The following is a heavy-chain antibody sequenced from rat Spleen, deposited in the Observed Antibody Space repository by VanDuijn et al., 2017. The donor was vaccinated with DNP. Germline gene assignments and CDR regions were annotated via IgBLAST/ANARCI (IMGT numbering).Heavy chain of an antibody. J-gene: IGHJ2*01. V-gene: IGHV5-25*01. CDR1: GFIFSNYD. Sequence: EVQLVESGGGLVQPGRSLKLSCAASGFIFSNYDMAWVRQAPTKGLEWVASISPGGGGTYYRDSVKGRFIVSRDNAKSSLYLQMDSLRSDDTATYYCARHRLYNNLIDYWGQGVMVTVSS. CDR3: ARHRLYNNLIDY. D-gene: IGHD1-10*01. CDR2: ISPGGGGT.